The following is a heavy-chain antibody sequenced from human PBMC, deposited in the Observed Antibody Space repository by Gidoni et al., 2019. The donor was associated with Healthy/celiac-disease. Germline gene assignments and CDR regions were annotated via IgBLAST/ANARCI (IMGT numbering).Heavy chain of an antibody. Sequence: EVQLLESGGGLVQPGGSLRLSCAASGFPFSSYAMSWVRQAPGKGLGWVSAISGSGGSTYYADSVKGRCTISRDNSKNTLYLQMNSLRAEDTAVYYCAKEDYGDYPFDYWGQGTLVTVSS. J-gene: IGHJ4*02. CDR1: GFPFSSYA. D-gene: IGHD4-17*01. CDR2: ISGSGGST. CDR3: AKEDYGDYPFDY. V-gene: IGHV3-23*01.